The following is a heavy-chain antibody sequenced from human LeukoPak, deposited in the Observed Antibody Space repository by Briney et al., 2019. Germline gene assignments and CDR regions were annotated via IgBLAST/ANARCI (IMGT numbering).Heavy chain of an antibody. CDR1: GFTVSSNY. J-gene: IGHJ4*02. V-gene: IGHV3-53*01. D-gene: IGHD6-19*01. CDR3: ATWPGGWYGEDS. CDR2: IYGGGST. Sequence: GGSLRLSCAASGFTVSSNYMSWVRQAPGKGLEWVSVIYGGGSTYYADSVKGRFTISRDTSKNTLYLQMNSLRAEDTAVYYCATWPGGWYGEDSWGQGTLVTVSS.